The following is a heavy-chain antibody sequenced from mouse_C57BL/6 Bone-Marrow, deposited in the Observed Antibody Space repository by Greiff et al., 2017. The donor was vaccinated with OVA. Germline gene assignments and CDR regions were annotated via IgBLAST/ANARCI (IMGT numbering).Heavy chain of an antibody. Sequence: EVQGVESGGGLVQPGGSLKLSCAASGFTFSDYYMYWVRQTPEKRLEWVAYISNGGGRTYYPDTVKGRFTISRDNAKNTLYLQMSRLKSEDTAMYYCARQVITTVVATSYYAMDYWGQGTSVTVSS. D-gene: IGHD1-1*01. CDR1: GFTFSDYY. CDR3: ARQVITTVVATSYYAMDY. J-gene: IGHJ4*01. V-gene: IGHV5-12*01. CDR2: ISNGGGRT.